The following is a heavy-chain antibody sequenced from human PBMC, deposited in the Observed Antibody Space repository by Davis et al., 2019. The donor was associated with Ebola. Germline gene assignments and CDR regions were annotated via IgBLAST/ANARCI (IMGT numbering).Heavy chain of an antibody. CDR1: GFTFSSYA. CDR2: ISYDGSNK. D-gene: IGHD2-2*01. Sequence: PGGSLRLSCAASGFTFSSYAMSWVRQAPGKGLEWVAVISYDGSNKYYADSVKGRFTISRDNSKNTLYLQMNSLRAEDTAVYYCARGDQLLSPFDYWGQGTLVTVSS. V-gene: IGHV3-30-3*01. CDR3: ARGDQLLSPFDY. J-gene: IGHJ4*02.